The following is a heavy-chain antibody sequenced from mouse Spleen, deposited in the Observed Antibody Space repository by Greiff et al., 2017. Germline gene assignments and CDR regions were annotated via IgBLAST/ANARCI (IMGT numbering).Heavy chain of an antibody. CDR2: INPNNGGT. V-gene: IGHV1-22*01. CDR1: GYTFTDYN. CDR3: ARVSTMITTTGYYYAMDY. Sequence: VQLQQSGPELVKPGASVKMSCKASGYTFTDYNMHWVKQSHGKSLEWIGYINPNNGGTSYKQKFKGKATLTVNKSSSTAYMELRSLTSEDSAVYYCARVSTMITTTGYYYAMDYWGQGTSVTVSS. J-gene: IGHJ4*01. D-gene: IGHD2-4*01.